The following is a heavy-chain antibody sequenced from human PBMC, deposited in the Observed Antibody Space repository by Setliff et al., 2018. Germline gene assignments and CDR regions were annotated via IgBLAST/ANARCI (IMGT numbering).Heavy chain of an antibody. CDR2: INPNSGGT. V-gene: IGHV1-2*02. CDR1: GYTFTGYY. CDR3: VRQDILTSYYMFDY. J-gene: IGHJ4*02. Sequence: ASVKVSCKASGYTFTGYYIHWVRQAPGQGLEYMGWINPNSGGTNYAPKFQGRVTMTRDTSISTVYMEVSRLTSDDTAVYYCVRQDILTSYYMFDYWGQGTLVTVSS. D-gene: IGHD3-9*01.